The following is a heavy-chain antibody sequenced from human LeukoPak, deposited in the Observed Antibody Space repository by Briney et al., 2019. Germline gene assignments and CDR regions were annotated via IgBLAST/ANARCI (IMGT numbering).Heavy chain of an antibody. D-gene: IGHD3-9*01. CDR3: ARGNYDILTGEEYFQH. CDR2: INPNSGGT. CDR1: GYTFTGYY. V-gene: IGHV1-2*02. J-gene: IGHJ1*01. Sequence: ASVKVSCKASGYTFTGYYMHWVRQAPGQGLEWMGWINPNSGGTNYAKKFQGRVTMTRDTSISTAYMELSGLRSDDTAVYYCARGNYDILTGEEYFQHWGQGTLVTVSS.